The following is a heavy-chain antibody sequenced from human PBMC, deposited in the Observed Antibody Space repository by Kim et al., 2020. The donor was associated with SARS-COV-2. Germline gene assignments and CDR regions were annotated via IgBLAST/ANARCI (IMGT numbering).Heavy chain of an antibody. CDR2: IYYSGST. Sequence: SETLSLTCTVSGGSISSSSYYWGWIRQPPGKGLEWIGSIYYSGSTYYNPSLKSRVTISVDTSKNQFSLKLSSVTAADTAVYYCAREPVNTMVRGVPDNWFDPWGQGTLVTVSS. J-gene: IGHJ5*02. CDR3: AREPVNTMVRGVPDNWFDP. D-gene: IGHD3-10*01. CDR1: GGSISSSSYY. V-gene: IGHV4-39*07.